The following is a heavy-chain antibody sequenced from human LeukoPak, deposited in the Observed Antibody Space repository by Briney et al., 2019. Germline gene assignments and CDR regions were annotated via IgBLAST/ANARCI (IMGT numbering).Heavy chain of an antibody. D-gene: IGHD3-22*01. CDR2: ISVYNGNK. V-gene: IGHV1-18*01. CDR1: GYNFNNYG. CDR3: ARLDFYDSSRYENWFDP. Sequence: ASVTVSCKTSGYNFNNYGISWVRQAPGQGLEWMGWISVYNGNKNYAQNLQGRVSMTADTSTSTAYMELTSLKSDDTAVYYCARLDFYDSSRYENWFDPWGQGTLVTVSS. J-gene: IGHJ5*02.